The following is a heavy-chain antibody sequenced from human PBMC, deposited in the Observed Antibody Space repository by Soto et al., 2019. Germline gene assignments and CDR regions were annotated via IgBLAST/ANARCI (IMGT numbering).Heavy chain of an antibody. CDR3: ATVRWELHDAFDI. J-gene: IGHJ3*02. Sequence: QVQLQESGPGLVKPSQTLSLTCTVSGGSISTGGYYWSWIRQHPGRGLEWIGYIYHSGMTFSNPSLQSLVAISIDPSENQFSLKLSSVTAADTAVYYCATVRWELHDAFDIWGHGTMVSVSS. V-gene: IGHV4-31*01. D-gene: IGHD4-17*01. CDR2: IYHSGMT. CDR1: GGSISTGGYY.